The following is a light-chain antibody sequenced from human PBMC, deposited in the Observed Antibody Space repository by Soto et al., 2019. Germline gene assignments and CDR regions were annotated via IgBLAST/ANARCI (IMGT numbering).Light chain of an antibody. V-gene: IGKV3-20*01. CDR1: QSVSSSY. CDR3: QQYGSSPFT. Sequence: ESVLTQSPGTLFMSAGERATLSCRASQSVSSSYSAWYQQKPGQAPRLLIYGASSRATGIPDRFSGSGSGTDFTLTISRLEPEDFAVYYCQQYGSSPFTFGPGTKVDIK. CDR2: GAS. J-gene: IGKJ3*01.